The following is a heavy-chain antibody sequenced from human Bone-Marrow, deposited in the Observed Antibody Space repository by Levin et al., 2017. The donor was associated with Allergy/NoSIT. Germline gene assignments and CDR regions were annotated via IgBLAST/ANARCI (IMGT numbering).Heavy chain of an antibody. D-gene: IGHD6-19*01. V-gene: IGHV4-39*01. CDR3: ARQPLPGYSNGWYGGGDF. Sequence: GSLRLSCTVSGDSISNNIYSWGWIRQPPGKGLEWIGSIYYSGTTYYSPALRSRVTISIDTSKNQFSLKVGSVTAADTAFYFCARQPLPGYSNGWYGGGDFWGHGTLVTVSS. CDR1: GDSISNNIYS. CDR2: IYYSGTT. J-gene: IGHJ4*01.